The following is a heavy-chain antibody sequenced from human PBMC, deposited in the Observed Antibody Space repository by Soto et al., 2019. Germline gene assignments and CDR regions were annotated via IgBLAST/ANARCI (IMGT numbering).Heavy chain of an antibody. D-gene: IGHD3-3*01. CDR2: IDTSGTKI. J-gene: IGHJ4*02. CDR1: GYTFSDYY. Sequence: QVQLVESGGDLVKPGGSLRLSCAASGYTFSDYYMSWIRQAPGKGLEWISYIDTSGTKIYYADSVKGRFTITRDNAKNSLYLEMNRLRDEDTAVYYCASHYDLWSGYLSPVDYWGQGTLVTVCS. CDR3: ASHYDLWSGYLSPVDY. V-gene: IGHV3-11*01.